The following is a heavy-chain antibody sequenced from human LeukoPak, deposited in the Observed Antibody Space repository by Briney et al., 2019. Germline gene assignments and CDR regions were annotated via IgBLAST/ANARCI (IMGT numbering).Heavy chain of an antibody. D-gene: IGHD3-22*01. CDR2: IYYSGST. J-gene: IGHJ2*01. CDR1: GGSISSTGYY. CDR3: ARDRTGGTDSSGYYYGYWYFDL. Sequence: SETLSLTCAVSGGSISSTGYYWGWIRQPPGKGLEWIGSIYYSGSTYYNPSLKSRVTISIDTSKNQFSLKLSSVTAADTAVYYCARDRTGGTDSSGYYYGYWYFDLWGRGTLVTVSS. V-gene: IGHV4-39*07.